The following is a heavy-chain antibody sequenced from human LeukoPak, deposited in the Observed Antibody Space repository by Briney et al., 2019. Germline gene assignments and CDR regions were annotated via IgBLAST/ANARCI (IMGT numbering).Heavy chain of an antibody. CDR1: GFTFSSYS. J-gene: IGHJ6*03. CDR3: AGGSDDLYYYYMDV. D-gene: IGHD6-25*01. V-gene: IGHV3-21*01. Sequence: PGGSLRLSCAASGFTFSSYSMNWVRQAPGKGLEWVSSISSSSSYIYYADSVKGRVTISRDDAKNSLYLQMNSLRVEDTAVYYCAGGSDDLYYYYMDVWGKGTTVTVSS. CDR2: ISSSSSYI.